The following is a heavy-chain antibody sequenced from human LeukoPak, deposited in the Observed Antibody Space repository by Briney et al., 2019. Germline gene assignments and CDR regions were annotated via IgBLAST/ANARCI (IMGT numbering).Heavy chain of an antibody. CDR3: ARDPLVTIFGVITPTYMDV. D-gene: IGHD3-3*01. CDR1: GYTFTSYG. CDR2: INPNSGGT. V-gene: IGHV1-2*02. J-gene: IGHJ6*03. Sequence: ASVKVSCKASGYTFTSYGISWVRQAPGQGLEWMGWINPNSGGTNYAQKFQGRVTMTRDTSISTAYMELSRLRSDDTAVYYCARDPLVTIFGVITPTYMDVWGKGTTVTVSS.